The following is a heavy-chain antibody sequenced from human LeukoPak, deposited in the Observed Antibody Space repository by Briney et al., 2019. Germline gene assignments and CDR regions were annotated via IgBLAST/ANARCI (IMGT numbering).Heavy chain of an antibody. CDR3: ASPTGRGVVVAAN. Sequence: GGSLRLSCAASGFTFSSYAMSWVRQAPGKGLEWVSAISGRGGSTYYADSVKGRFTISRDNSKNTLYLQMNSLRAEDTAVYYCASPTGRGVVVAANWGQGTLVTVSS. CDR2: ISGRGGST. V-gene: IGHV3-23*01. D-gene: IGHD2-15*01. J-gene: IGHJ4*02. CDR1: GFTFSSYA.